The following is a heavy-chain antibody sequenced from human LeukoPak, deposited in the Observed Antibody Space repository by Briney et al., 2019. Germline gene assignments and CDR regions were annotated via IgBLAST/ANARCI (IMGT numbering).Heavy chain of an antibody. D-gene: IGHD3-10*02. CDR1: GFIFSDYY. V-gene: IGHV3-11*04. CDR3: AELGITMIGGV. CDR2: ISNSGTWI. J-gene: IGHJ6*04. Sequence: GGSLRLSCTASGFIFSDYYTGWIRQAPGRGLEWISYISNSGTWIRYADSVKGRFIVSRDNAKNSLYLQMNSLRAEDTAVYYCAELGITMIGGVWGKGTTVTISS.